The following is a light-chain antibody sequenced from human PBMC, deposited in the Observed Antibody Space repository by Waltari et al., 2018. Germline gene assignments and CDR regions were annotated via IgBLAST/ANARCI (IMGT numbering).Light chain of an antibody. J-gene: IGKJ3*01. CDR2: AAS. CDR3: QQVNNYPFT. Sequence: DIQLTQSPSFLSASVGDRVTITCRASQDISSSLAWYQQKPGRAPKLRSYAASTLQSGVPSRLSGSGSGTEFTLTISSLQPEDFVTYYCQQVNNYPFTFGPGTILDVK. CDR1: QDISSS. V-gene: IGKV1-9*01.